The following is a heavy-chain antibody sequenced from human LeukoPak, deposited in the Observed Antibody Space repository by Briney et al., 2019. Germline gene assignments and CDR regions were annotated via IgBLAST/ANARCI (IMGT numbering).Heavy chain of an antibody. J-gene: IGHJ4*02. V-gene: IGHV3-33*01. CDR2: IWYDGSNK. CDR1: GFTFSSCG. Sequence: PGGSLRLSCAASGFTFSSCGMHWVRQAPGKGLEWVAVIWYDGSNKYYADSVKGRFTISRDNSKNTLYLQMNSLRAEDTAVYYCARADRVLLWFGEPNYFDYWGQGTLVTVSS. D-gene: IGHD3-10*01. CDR3: ARADRVLLWFGEPNYFDY.